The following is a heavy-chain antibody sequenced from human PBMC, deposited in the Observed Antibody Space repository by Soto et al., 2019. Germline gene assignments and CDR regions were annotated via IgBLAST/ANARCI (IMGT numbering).Heavy chain of an antibody. V-gene: IGHV3-30-3*01. D-gene: IGHD1-26*01. CDR3: ASPTRWELTQYSYYSGLDV. J-gene: IGHJ6*02. Sequence: GGSLRLSCAASGFTFSSYAMHWVRQAPGKGLEWVAVISYDGSNKYYADSVKGRFTISRDNSKNTLYLQMNSLRAEDTAVYYCASPTRWELTQYSYYSGLDVWGQGTRVTVPS. CDR1: GFTFSSYA. CDR2: ISYDGSNK.